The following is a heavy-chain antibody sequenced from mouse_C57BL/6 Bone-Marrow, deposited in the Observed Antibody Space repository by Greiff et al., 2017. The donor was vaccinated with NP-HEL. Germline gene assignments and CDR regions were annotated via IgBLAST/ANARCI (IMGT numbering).Heavy chain of an antibody. Sequence: EVKLMESGPGLVKPSQSLSLTCSVTGYSITSGYYWNWIRQFPGNKLEWMGYISYDGSNNYNPSLKNRISITRDTSKNQFFLKLNSVTTEDTATYYCASFYDYDGFDYWGQGTTLTVSS. CDR3: ASFYDYDGFDY. D-gene: IGHD2-4*01. V-gene: IGHV3-6*01. CDR1: GYSITSGYY. J-gene: IGHJ2*01. CDR2: ISYDGSN.